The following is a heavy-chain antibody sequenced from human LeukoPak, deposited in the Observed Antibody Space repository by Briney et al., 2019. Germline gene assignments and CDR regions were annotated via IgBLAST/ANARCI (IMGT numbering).Heavy chain of an antibody. CDR2: IIPILGIA. CDR3: ARGGLPAYYYDSSGYQHDY. V-gene: IGHV1-69*04. CDR1: GGTFSSYA. Sequence: ASVKVSCKASGGTFSSYAISWVRQAPGQGLEWLGRIIPILGIANYAQKFQGRVTITADKSTSTAYMELSSLRSEDTAVYYCARGGLPAYYYDSSGYQHDYWGQGTLVTVSS. J-gene: IGHJ4*02. D-gene: IGHD3-22*01.